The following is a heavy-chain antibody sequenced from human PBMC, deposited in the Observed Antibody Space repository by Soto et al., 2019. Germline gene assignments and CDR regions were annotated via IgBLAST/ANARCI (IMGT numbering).Heavy chain of an antibody. CDR2: INPNSGVT. J-gene: IGHJ6*02. CDR1: GYTITGYY. D-gene: IGHD3-9*01. Sequence: GAPVKVSCKVSGYTITGYYMHWVRQALGQGVEWMGGINPNSGVTNYAQKCQGWVTMTRDTSISTAYMELSRLTSDDTAVDFCARVRRNYNILAGWAFYGMDVWGQGTTVTVSS. CDR3: ARVRRNYNILAGWAFYGMDV. V-gene: IGHV1-2*04.